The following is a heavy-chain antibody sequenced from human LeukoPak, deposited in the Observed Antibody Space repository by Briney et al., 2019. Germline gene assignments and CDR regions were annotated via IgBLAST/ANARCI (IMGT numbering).Heavy chain of an antibody. CDR3: ARLLVRAPCYFDY. CDR1: GGSISSYY. D-gene: IGHD1-26*01. Sequence: KPSETLSLTCTVSGGSISSYYWSWIRQPPGKGLEWIGYIYYSGSTNYNPSLKSRVTISVDTSKNQFSLKLSSVTAADTAVYYCARLLVRAPCYFDYSGQGTLVTVSS. V-gene: IGHV4-59*08. J-gene: IGHJ4*02. CDR2: IYYSGST.